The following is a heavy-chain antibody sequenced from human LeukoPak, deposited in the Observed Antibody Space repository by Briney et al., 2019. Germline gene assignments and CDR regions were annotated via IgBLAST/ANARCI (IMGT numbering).Heavy chain of an antibody. V-gene: IGHV1-18*01. J-gene: IGHJ4*02. D-gene: IGHD4-17*01. Sequence: GASVKVSCKASGYTFSNYGISWVRQAPGQGLEWVGWIRGDNGNTIYAQKFQGRVTMTEDTSTDTAYMELSSLRSEDTAVYYCATDRAIRGTVTLFDYWGQGTLVTVSS. CDR3: ATDRAIRGTVTLFDY. CDR2: IRGDNGNT. CDR1: GYTFSNYG.